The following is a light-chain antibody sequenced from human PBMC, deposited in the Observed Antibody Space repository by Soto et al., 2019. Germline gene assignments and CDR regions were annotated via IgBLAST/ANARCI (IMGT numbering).Light chain of an antibody. J-gene: IGLJ3*02. V-gene: IGLV2-23*01. CDR1: SSDVGSYNL. CDR3: CSYAGIRV. Sequence: QSVLTQPASVSGSPGQSITISCTGTSSDVGSYNLVSWYQHHPGKAPKLMIYEGSKRPSGVSNRFSGSKSGNTASLTISGLQAEDEADYYCCSYAGIRVFGGGTKLTVL. CDR2: EGS.